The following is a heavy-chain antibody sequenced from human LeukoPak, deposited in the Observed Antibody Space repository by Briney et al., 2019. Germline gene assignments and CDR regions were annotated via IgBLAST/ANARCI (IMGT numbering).Heavy chain of an antibody. CDR2: MNPNTGRT. CDR3: ARLSQTPDYYSNGGYYYLGY. D-gene: IGHD3-22*01. V-gene: IGHV1-8*01. CDR1: RYTFTSYD. Sequence: ASVKVSCKASRYTFTSYDINWVREAAGQSLEWRGWMNPNTGRTGFAQKFQGRLTMTRDASISTAYMELSSLRSEDTAVYYCARLSQTPDYYSNGGYYYLGYWGQGTPVTVSS. J-gene: IGHJ4*02.